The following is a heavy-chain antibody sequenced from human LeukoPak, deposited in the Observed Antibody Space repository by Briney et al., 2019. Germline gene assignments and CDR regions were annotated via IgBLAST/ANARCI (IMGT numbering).Heavy chain of an antibody. Sequence: KPGGSLRLSCAASGFTFSSYSMNWVRQAPGKGLEWVSSISSSSYIYYADSVKGRFTIPRDNAKNSLYLQMNSLRAEDTAVYYCARGREYQLLNPSDYWGQGTLVTVSS. V-gene: IGHV3-21*01. J-gene: IGHJ4*02. CDR3: ARGREYQLLNPSDY. CDR2: ISSSSYI. CDR1: GFTFSSYS. D-gene: IGHD2-2*01.